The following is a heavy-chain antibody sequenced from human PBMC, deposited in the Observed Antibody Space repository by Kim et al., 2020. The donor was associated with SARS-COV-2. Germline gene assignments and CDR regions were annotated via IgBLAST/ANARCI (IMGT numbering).Heavy chain of an antibody. CDR1: GFTFSSYA. CDR3: AKTFGYSGYDTDDAFDI. J-gene: IGHJ3*02. Sequence: GGSLRLSCAASGFTFSSYAMSWVRQAPGKGLEWVSAISGSGGSTYYADSVKGRFTISRDNSKNTLYLQMNSLRAEDTAVYYCAKTFGYSGYDTDDAFDIWGQGTMVTVSS. CDR2: ISGSGGST. V-gene: IGHV3-23*01. D-gene: IGHD5-12*01.